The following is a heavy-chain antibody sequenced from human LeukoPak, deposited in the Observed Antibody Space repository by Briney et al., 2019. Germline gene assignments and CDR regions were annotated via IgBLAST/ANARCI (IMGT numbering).Heavy chain of an antibody. V-gene: IGHV3-48*01. D-gene: IGHD1/OR15-1a*01. Sequence: GGSLRLSCAASGFTFSSYSMNWVRQAPGKGLEWVSYISSSSSTIYYADSVGGRFTISRDNSKNTLYLQMNSLRVEDTAIYYCARDNNADYWGQGTLVTVSS. J-gene: IGHJ4*02. CDR1: GFTFSSYS. CDR2: ISSSSSTI. CDR3: ARDNNADY.